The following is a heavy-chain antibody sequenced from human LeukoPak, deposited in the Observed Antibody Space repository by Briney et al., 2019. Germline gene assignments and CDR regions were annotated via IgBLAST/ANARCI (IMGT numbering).Heavy chain of an antibody. D-gene: IGHD2-2*01. CDR1: GFTFSSYA. CDR3: ARDNCSSTSCYHDY. Sequence: GGSLRLSCAASGFTFSSYAMHWVRQAPGKGLEWVAVISYDGSNKYSADSVKGRFTISRDNSKNTLYLQMNSLRAEDTAVYYCARDNCSSTSCYHDYWGQGTLVTVSS. J-gene: IGHJ4*02. CDR2: ISYDGSNK. V-gene: IGHV3-30-3*01.